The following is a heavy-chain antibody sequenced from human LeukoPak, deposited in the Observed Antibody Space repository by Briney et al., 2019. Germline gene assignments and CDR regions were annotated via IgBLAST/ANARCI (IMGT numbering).Heavy chain of an antibody. D-gene: IGHD3-10*01. J-gene: IGHJ4*02. CDR2: ISFGEPNE. Sequence: GGSLRLSCVASGFTFSAYGMHWIRQAPGKGLDSVAFISFGEPNEYYAHYVRGRFTISRDDSKNTLYLQMNSLRAEDTAVYYCVKDAPGDELLTNWGQGTLVTVSS. V-gene: IGHV3-30*02. CDR3: VKDAPGDELLTN. CDR1: GFTFSAYG.